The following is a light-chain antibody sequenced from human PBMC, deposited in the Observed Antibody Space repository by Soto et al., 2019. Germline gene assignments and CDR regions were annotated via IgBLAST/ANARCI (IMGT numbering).Light chain of an antibody. CDR1: QSVTNNQ. V-gene: IGKV3-20*01. J-gene: IGKJ1*01. CDR3: QQYNGYRWT. CDR2: GVS. Sequence: EIVLTQSPGTLSLSPEDRATLSCRASQSVTNNQLAWFRQKPGQAPRLLIWGVSNRATGVPDRFSGSGSGTEFTLTISSLQPDDFATYYCQQYNGYRWTFGQGTKVDIK.